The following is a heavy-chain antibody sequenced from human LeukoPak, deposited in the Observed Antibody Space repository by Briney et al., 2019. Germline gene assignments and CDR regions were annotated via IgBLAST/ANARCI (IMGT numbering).Heavy chain of an antibody. CDR1: GYTFTTYY. CDR3: ARVYPVSSGWFGY. D-gene: IGHD6-19*01. Sequence: ASVKVSCKTFGYTFTTYYIHWVRQAPGQGLEWIGVVIPSDGYTAYPQRFQGRVTMTSDTSTKTVYMELSRLSSEDTAVYFCARVYPVSSGWFGYWGQGTLVTVSS. V-gene: IGHV1-46*01. CDR2: VIPSDGYT. J-gene: IGHJ4*02.